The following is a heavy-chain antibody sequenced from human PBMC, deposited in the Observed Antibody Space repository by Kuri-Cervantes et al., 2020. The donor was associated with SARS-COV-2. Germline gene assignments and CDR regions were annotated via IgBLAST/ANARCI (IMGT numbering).Heavy chain of an antibody. Sequence: SETLSLTCTVSGGSISSGSYYWSWIRQPAGKGLEWIGYIYHSGSTYYNPSLKSRVTISVDRSKNQFSLKLSSVTAADTAVYYCARSQRWSEAFDIWGQGTMVTVSS. D-gene: IGHD2-15*01. CDR2: IYHSGST. CDR1: GGSISSGSYY. CDR3: ARSQRWSEAFDI. J-gene: IGHJ3*02. V-gene: IGHV4-30-2*01.